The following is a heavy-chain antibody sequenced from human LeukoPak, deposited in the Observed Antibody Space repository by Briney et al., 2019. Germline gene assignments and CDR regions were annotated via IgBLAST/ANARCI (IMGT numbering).Heavy chain of an antibody. V-gene: IGHV4-59*01. Sequence: SETLSLTCTVSGGSISSYYWSWIRQPPGKGLEWIGYIYYSGSTNYSPSLKSRVTISVDTSKNQFSLKLSSVTAADTAVYYCATYYCDSSGYYHFDYWGQGTLVTVSS. CDR1: GGSISSYY. D-gene: IGHD3-22*01. J-gene: IGHJ4*02. CDR3: ATYYCDSSGYYHFDY. CDR2: IYYSGST.